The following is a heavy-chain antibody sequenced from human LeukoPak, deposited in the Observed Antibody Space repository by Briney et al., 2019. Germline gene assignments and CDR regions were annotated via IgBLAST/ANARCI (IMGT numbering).Heavy chain of an antibody. D-gene: IGHD6-19*01. J-gene: IGHJ4*02. CDR3: TTLEQWLVGY. CDR2: ISGSGGST. Sequence: GGSLRLSCAASGFTFSSYGMSWVRQAPGKGLEWVSAISGSGGSTYYADSVKGRFTISRDNSKNTLYLQMNSLKTEDTAVYYCTTLEQWLVGYWGQGTLVTVSS. CDR1: GFTFSSYG. V-gene: IGHV3-23*01.